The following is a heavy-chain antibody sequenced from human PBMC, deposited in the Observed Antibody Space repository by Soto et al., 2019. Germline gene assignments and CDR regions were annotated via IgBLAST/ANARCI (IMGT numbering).Heavy chain of an antibody. CDR2: IYHSGST. Sequence: PSETLSLTCAVSGGSISSGGYSWSWIRQPPGKGLEWIGYIYHSGSTYYNPSLKSRVTISVDRSKNQFSLKLSSVTAADTAVYYCARGAGLRYDSSGYCEFDYWGQGTLVTVSS. CDR1: GGSISSGGYS. CDR3: ARGAGLRYDSSGYCEFDY. J-gene: IGHJ4*02. V-gene: IGHV4-30-2*01. D-gene: IGHD3-22*01.